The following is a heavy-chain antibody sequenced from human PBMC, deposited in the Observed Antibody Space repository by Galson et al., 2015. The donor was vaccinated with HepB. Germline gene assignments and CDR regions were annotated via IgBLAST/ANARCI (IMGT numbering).Heavy chain of an antibody. D-gene: IGHD7-27*01. J-gene: IGHJ4*02. Sequence: SLRLSCAASGFTFSHYHTNWVRQAPGKGLEWVSSISSSSTYKYYVDSVKGRFTISRDNAKNSLYLQMNSLRAEDTAVYYCARDAPLGSPFDYWGQGTLVTVSS. CDR3: ARDAPLGSPFDY. CDR1: GFTFSHYH. V-gene: IGHV3-21*01. CDR2: ISSSSTYK.